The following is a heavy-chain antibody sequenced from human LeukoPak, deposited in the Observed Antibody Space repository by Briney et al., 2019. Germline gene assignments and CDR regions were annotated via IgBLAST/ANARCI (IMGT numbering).Heavy chain of an antibody. V-gene: IGHV3-15*01. CDR3: TTDRYGSGSYGDYYYYYGMDV. J-gene: IGHJ6*02. CDR2: IKSKTDGGTT. Sequence: GGSLRLSCAASGFTFSNAWMSWVRQAPGKGLEWVGRIKSKTDGGTTDYAAPVKGRFTISRDDSKNTLYLQMNSLKTEDTAVYYCTTDRYGSGSYGDYYYYYGMDVLGQGTTVTVSS. CDR1: GFTFSNAW. D-gene: IGHD3-10*01.